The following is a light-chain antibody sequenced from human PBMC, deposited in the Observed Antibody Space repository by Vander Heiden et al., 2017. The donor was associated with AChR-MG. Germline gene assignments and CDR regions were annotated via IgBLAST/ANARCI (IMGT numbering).Light chain of an antibody. V-gene: IGKV3-20*01. Sequence: EIVLTQSPGTLSLSPGERATPSCRASQSVSTGYLAWYQQKPGQAPRLLIYGASTRPTGIPDRFSGSGSGTDFTLTISRLEPEDFALYYCQQYGYSPITFGQGTRLDIK. CDR2: GAS. J-gene: IGKJ5*01. CDR1: QSVSTGY. CDR3: QQYGYSPIT.